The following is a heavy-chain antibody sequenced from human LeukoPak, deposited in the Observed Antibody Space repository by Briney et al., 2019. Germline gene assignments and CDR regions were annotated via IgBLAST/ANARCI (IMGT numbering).Heavy chain of an antibody. Sequence: GASVKVSCKASGYTFTSYDINWVRQATGQGLEWMGWISAYNGNTNYAQKLQGRVTMTTDTSTSTAYMELRSLRSDDTAVYYCARAGYSYGFYMFDLWGRGTLVTVSS. CDR3: ARAGYSYGFYMFDL. D-gene: IGHD5-18*01. J-gene: IGHJ2*01. CDR2: ISAYNGNT. CDR1: GYTFTSYD. V-gene: IGHV1-18*01.